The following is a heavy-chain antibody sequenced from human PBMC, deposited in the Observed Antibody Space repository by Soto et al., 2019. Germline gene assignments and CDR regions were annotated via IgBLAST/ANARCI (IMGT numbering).Heavy chain of an antibody. D-gene: IGHD4-17*01. Sequence: WETRFLTFSVSGGSVSDKNYYWSWIRQPPGTRLEWIGYVYYSGTTNYNPSLKIRVTISVDLSKNRFSLRLSSVTTADTALYYCARTTAVPNTLRSRYFFDYWGQGTLVTVSS. J-gene: IGHJ4*02. CDR1: GGSVSDKNYY. CDR2: VYYSGTT. CDR3: ARTTAVPNTLRSRYFFDY. V-gene: IGHV4-61*01.